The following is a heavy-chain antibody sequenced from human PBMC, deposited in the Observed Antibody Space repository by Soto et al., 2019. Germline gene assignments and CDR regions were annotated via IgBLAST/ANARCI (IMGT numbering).Heavy chain of an antibody. V-gene: IGHV4-31*03. Sequence: SETQSLTCTVSGCSIRSGVYYWSWIRQQPGKGLEWIGYIYYSGSTYYNPSLKSRVTISVDTSKNQFSLKLSSVTAADTAVYYCARSPFYDSSGKLDYWGQGTLVTVSS. CDR2: IYYSGST. D-gene: IGHD3-22*01. J-gene: IGHJ4*02. CDR1: GCSIRSGVYY. CDR3: ARSPFYDSSGKLDY.